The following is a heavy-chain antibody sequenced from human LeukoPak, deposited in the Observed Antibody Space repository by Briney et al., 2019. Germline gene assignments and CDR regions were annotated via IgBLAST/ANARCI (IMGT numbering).Heavy chain of an antibody. D-gene: IGHD3-10*01. CDR1: GGSISSSSYF. CDR2: IYYSRST. Sequence: SETLSLTCSVSGGSISSSSYFWGWIRQPPGKGLEWIGTIYYSRSTYYNPSLKSRLTVSVDTSKNQFSLKLSSVTAADTAVYYCARDYYGSGSYRQYFHHWGQGTLVTVSS. CDR3: ARDYYGSGSYRQYFHH. V-gene: IGHV4-39*02. J-gene: IGHJ1*01.